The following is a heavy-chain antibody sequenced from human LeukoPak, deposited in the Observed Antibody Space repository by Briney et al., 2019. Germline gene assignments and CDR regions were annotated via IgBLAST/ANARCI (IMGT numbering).Heavy chain of an antibody. D-gene: IGHD3-3*01. CDR1: GFAFSSFA. CDR2: VTGSGSVTSST. J-gene: IGHJ4*02. Sequence: PGGSVRLSCAASGFAFSSFAMSWVRQAPGKGLEWVSSVTGSGSVTSSTYYADSVKGRFTISRDNSKNTLYLQMNSMRAEDTALHYCAKEGTYNTFWSGYFHWGQGALVTVSS. CDR3: AKEGTYNTFWSGYFH. V-gene: IGHV3-23*01.